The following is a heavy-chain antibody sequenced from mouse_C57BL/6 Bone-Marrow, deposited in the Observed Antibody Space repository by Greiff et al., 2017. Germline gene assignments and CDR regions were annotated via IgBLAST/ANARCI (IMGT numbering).Heavy chain of an antibody. V-gene: IGHV1-69*01. CDR2: IDPSDSYT. J-gene: IGHJ2*03. Sequence: QVQLQQPGAELVMPGASVKLSCKASGYTFTSYWMHWVKQRPGQGLEWMGEIDPSDSYTNYNQKFKGKSTLTVDKSSSTAYMQLSSLTSEDSAVYYCARGGRLRFGYGDRGTGITVSA. CDR1: GYTFTSYW. CDR3: ARGGRLRFGY. D-gene: IGHD2-4*01.